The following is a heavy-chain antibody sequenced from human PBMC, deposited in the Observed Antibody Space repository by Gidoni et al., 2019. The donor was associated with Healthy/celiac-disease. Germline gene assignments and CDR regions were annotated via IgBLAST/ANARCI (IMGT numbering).Heavy chain of an antibody. CDR3: ARERGYYYDSSGHITTGEAKADNWFDP. Sequence: QVQLVQSGAEVKKPGSSVKVSCKASGGTFSSYPISWVRQAPGQGLEWMGGIIPIFGTANYAQKFQGRVTITADESTSTAYMELSSLRSEDTAVYYCARERGYYYDSSGHITTGEAKADNWFDPWGQGTLVTVSS. D-gene: IGHD3-22*01. J-gene: IGHJ5*02. V-gene: IGHV1-69*01. CDR1: GGTFSSYP. CDR2: IIPIFGTA.